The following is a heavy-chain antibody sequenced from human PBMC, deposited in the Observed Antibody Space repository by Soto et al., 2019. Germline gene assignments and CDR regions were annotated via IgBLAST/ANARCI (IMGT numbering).Heavy chain of an antibody. D-gene: IGHD5-18*01. CDR3: TRHWGGYSYGWADAFDI. CDR2: IRSKANSYAT. J-gene: IGHJ3*02. CDR1: GFTFSGSA. Sequence: EVQLVESGGGLVQPGGSLKLSCAASGFTFSGSAMHWVRQASGKGLEWVGRIRSKANSYATAYAASVKGRFTISRDDSKNTAYLQMNSLKTEDTAVYYCTRHWGGYSYGWADAFDIWGQGTMVTVSS. V-gene: IGHV3-73*02.